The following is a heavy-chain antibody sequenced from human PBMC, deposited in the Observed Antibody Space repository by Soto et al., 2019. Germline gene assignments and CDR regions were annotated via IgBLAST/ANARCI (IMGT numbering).Heavy chain of an antibody. V-gene: IGHV1-69*08. Sequence: QVQLVQSGAEVKKPGSSVKVSCKAPGGTFSSYTINWVRQAPGQGLEWMGRIIPIFGMANYAQKFQGRVTLTADESTSTAYMQLSSLRSEDTGLYYCAREEAQYQLLHSYYYMDVWGKGTTVTVSS. CDR3: AREEAQYQLLHSYYYMDV. D-gene: IGHD2-2*01. CDR2: IIPIFGMA. CDR1: GGTFSSYT. J-gene: IGHJ6*03.